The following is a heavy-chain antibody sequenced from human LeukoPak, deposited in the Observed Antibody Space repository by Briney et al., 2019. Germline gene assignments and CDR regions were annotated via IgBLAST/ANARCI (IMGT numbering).Heavy chain of an antibody. V-gene: IGHV5-51*01. D-gene: IGHD3-9*01. CDR2: IYPGDSDT. J-gene: IGHJ4*02. CDR1: GYFFSSYW. CDR3: ARYRGIYDILTGPSYYFDY. Sequence: GESLKISCKGSGYFFSSYWIGWVRQMPGKGLEWMGIIYPGDSDTRYSPSFQGQVTISADKSISTAYLQWSSLKASDTAMYYCARYRGIYDILTGPSYYFDYWGQGTLVTVSS.